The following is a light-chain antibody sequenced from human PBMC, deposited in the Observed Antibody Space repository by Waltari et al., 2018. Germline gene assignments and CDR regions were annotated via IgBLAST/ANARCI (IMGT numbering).Light chain of an antibody. J-gene: IGLJ3*02. Sequence: SYELTQPPSVSVSPGQTASITCSGDKLGDKYVSWYQQKPGQSPVVVIYQDNKRPSGIPERFSGSNSGNTATLTISGTQAMDEADYYCQAWDSSTGVFGGGTKLTVL. V-gene: IGLV3-1*01. CDR3: QAWDSSTGV. CDR2: QDN. CDR1: KLGDKY.